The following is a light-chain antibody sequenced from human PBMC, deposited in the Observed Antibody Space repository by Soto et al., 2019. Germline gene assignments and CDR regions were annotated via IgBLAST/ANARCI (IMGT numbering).Light chain of an antibody. CDR3: QQYGSSAWT. CDR1: QSVSSSY. CDR2: GAS. J-gene: IGKJ1*01. Sequence: EVGLTQSPGTLSLSPGERATLSCRASQSVSSSYLAWYQQKPGQAPRLLIYGASSRATGIPDRFSGSGSGTDFTLTISRLEPEDFAVYYCQQYGSSAWTFGRGTKVDIK. V-gene: IGKV3-20*01.